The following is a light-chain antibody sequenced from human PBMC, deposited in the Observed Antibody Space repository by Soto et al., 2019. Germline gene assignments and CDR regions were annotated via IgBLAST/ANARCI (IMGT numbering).Light chain of an antibody. CDR2: GAS. Sequence: EVVFTQSPGTLSLSPGERATLSCRASQSLNARYLAWYQVKPGQAPRLLFYGASSRATGIPDRFSGSGSGTEFILTISGLEPEDSGIYHCHQHGGSPETFGQGTKVE. CDR1: QSLNARY. V-gene: IGKV3-20*01. J-gene: IGKJ1*01. CDR3: HQHGGSPET.